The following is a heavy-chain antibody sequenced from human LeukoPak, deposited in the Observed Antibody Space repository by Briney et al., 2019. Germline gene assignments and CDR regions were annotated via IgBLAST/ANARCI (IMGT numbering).Heavy chain of an antibody. CDR3: ARGRAIAVAGIRYFDY. D-gene: IGHD6-19*01. V-gene: IGHV1-8*02. J-gene: IGHJ4*02. CDR2: MNPNSGNT. Sequence: VASVKVSCKASGYTFTGYYMHWVRQATGQGLEWMGWMNPNSGNTGYAQKFQGRVTMTRNTSISTAYMELSSLRSEDTAVYYCARGRAIAVAGIRYFDYWGQGTLVTVSS. CDR1: GYTFTGYY.